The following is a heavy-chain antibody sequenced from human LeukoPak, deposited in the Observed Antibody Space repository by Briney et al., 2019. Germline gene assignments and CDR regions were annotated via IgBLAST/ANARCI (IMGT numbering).Heavy chain of an antibody. CDR3: ARQPNVRRYLDL. D-gene: IGHD2-8*01. V-gene: IGHV4-39*07. Sequence: SETLSLTCTVSGGSISSYYWSWIRQPPGKGLEWIGSIYYSGSTYYNPSLKSRVTISVDTSKNQFSLKLSSVTAADTAVYFCARQPNVRRYLDLWGRGTLVTVSS. CDR1: GGSISSYY. J-gene: IGHJ2*01. CDR2: IYYSGST.